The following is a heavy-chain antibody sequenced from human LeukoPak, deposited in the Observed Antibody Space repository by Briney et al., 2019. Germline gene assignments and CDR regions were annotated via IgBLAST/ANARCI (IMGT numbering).Heavy chain of an antibody. CDR1: GFTFSGYG. D-gene: IGHD6-19*01. CDR2: IWYDGSNK. Sequence: PGGSLRLSCAASGFTFSGYGMHWVRQAPGKGLEWVAVIWYDGSNKYYADSVKGRFTISRDNSKNTLYLQMNSLRAEDTAVYYCARGLSSGWYGTMGDYWGQGTLVTVSS. J-gene: IGHJ4*02. CDR3: ARGLSSGWYGTMGDY. V-gene: IGHV3-33*01.